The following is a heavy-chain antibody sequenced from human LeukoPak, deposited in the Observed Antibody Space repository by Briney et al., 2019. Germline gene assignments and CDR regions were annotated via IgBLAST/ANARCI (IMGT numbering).Heavy chain of an antibody. V-gene: IGHV4-30-4*02. Sequence: PSETLSLTCTVSGGSINSGDYYWSWIRQPPGKGLEWIGYIYYSGSTYYNPSLKSRVTISVDTSKNQFSLKLSSVTAADTAVYYCARVVGSSGWYVYWGQGTLVTVSS. J-gene: IGHJ4*02. CDR2: IYYSGST. D-gene: IGHD6-19*01. CDR3: ARVVGSSGWYVY. CDR1: GGSINSGDYY.